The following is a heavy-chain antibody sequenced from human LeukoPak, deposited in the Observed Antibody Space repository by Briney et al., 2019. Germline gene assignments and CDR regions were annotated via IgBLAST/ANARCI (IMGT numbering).Heavy chain of an antibody. V-gene: IGHV4-39*01. D-gene: IGHD5-18*01. CDR3: ASGPPDTYYNYGPYYYYGMDV. CDR2: IYYSGST. J-gene: IGHJ6*02. Sequence: PSETLSLTCTVSGGSISSSSYYWGWIRQPPGKGLEWIGSIYYSGSTYYNPSLKSRVTISVDTSKNQFSLKLSSVTAADTAVYYCASGPPDTYYNYGPYYYYGMDVWGQGTTVTVSS. CDR1: GGSISSSSYY.